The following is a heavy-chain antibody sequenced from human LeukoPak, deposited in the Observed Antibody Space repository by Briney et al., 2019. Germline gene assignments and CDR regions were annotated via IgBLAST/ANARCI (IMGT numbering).Heavy chain of an antibody. J-gene: IGHJ4*02. V-gene: IGHV3-23*01. CDR2: ISGSGGST. D-gene: IGHD3-3*01. CDR3: AKEGYDFWSGYYHDDY. CDR1: GFTFSSYA. Sequence: GGSLRLSCAASGFTFSSYAMSWVRQAPGKGLEWFSAISGSGGSTYYADSVKGRFTISRDNSKNTLYLQMNSLRAEDTAVYYCAKEGYDFWSGYYHDDYWGQGTLVTVSS.